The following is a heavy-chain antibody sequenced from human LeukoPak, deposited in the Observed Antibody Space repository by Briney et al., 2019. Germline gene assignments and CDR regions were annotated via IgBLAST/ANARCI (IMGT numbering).Heavy chain of an antibody. CDR1: GFSFINYA. Sequence: GGSLGLSFAASGFSFINYALSWFGQAPGKGLDWFAGISGTGGSTHYADSVKGRFTISRDNSKNTVYLQMRNLRVEHTAVYYCAKVVAGNIDYYFDYWGQGILVAVSS. D-gene: IGHD2/OR15-2a*01. CDR2: ISGTGGST. J-gene: IGHJ4*02. CDR3: AKVVAGNIDYYFDY. V-gene: IGHV3-23*01.